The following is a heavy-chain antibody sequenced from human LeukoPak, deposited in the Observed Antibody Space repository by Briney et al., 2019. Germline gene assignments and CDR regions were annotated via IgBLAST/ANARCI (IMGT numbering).Heavy chain of an antibody. D-gene: IGHD3-10*01. CDR2: ISSSSYI. CDR3: ARDHASEYYLNAFDI. Sequence: GGSLRLTCAASGFTFSSYSMNWVRQAPGKGLEWVSSISSSSYIYYADSVKGRFTISRDNAKNSLYLQMNSLRAEDTAVYYCARDHASEYYLNAFDIWGQGTMVTVSS. CDR1: GFTFSSYS. V-gene: IGHV3-21*01. J-gene: IGHJ3*02.